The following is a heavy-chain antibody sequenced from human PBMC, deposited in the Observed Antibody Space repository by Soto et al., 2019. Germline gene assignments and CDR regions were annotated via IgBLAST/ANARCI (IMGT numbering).Heavy chain of an antibody. Sequence: ASVKVSCKASGYSFTNYAMHWVRQAPGQRLEWMGWINAGNGNAYYSQKFQGRVTITRDTSASTAHMELSSLRSEDTAVYYCARAPYGGSLDFWGQGIPVTVSS. V-gene: IGHV1-3*01. CDR1: GYSFTNYA. D-gene: IGHD4-17*01. CDR2: INAGNGNA. CDR3: ARAPYGGSLDF. J-gene: IGHJ4*02.